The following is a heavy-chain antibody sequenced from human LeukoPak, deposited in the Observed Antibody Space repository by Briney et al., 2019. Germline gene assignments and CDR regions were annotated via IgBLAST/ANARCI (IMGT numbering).Heavy chain of an antibody. CDR1: GFTFSNYW. CDR3: ARDRQIAY. CDR2: IKQDESEK. V-gene: IGHV3-7*01. J-gene: IGHJ4*02. Sequence: GGPLRLSCAASGFTFSNYWLTWVPKAPGQGLEWVTNIKQDESEKHYVDSVKGRFTISRDNAKNSLYLQMNSLRAEDTAVYYCARDRQIAYWGQGTLVTVSS.